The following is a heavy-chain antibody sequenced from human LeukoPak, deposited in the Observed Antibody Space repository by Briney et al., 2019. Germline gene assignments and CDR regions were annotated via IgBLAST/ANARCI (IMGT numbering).Heavy chain of an antibody. CDR1: GGSISSGGYY. D-gene: IGHD4-23*01. V-gene: IGHV4-31*03. CDR3: ARTTVVAKYFDY. CDR2: IYYSGST. Sequence: PSETLSLTCTVSGGSISSGGYYWSWIRQHPGKGLEWIGYIYYSGSTYYNPSLKSRLTISVDTSKNQFSLKLSSVTAADTAVYYCARTTVVAKYFDYWGQGTLVTVSS. J-gene: IGHJ4*02.